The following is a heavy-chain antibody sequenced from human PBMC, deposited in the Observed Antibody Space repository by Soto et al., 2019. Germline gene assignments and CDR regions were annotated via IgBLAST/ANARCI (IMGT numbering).Heavy chain of an antibody. CDR1: GFTFSSYC. Sequence: AGGSLRLSCAASGFTFSSYCMHWVRQAPGKGLEWVAVIWYDGSNKYYADSVKGRFTISRDNSKNTLYLQMNSLRAEDTAVYYWARDPSSSWSAHYYGRAVWGKGPTVTVSS. J-gene: IGHJ6*04. CDR3: ARDPSSSWSAHYYGRAV. D-gene: IGHD6-13*01. V-gene: IGHV3-33*01. CDR2: IWYDGSNK.